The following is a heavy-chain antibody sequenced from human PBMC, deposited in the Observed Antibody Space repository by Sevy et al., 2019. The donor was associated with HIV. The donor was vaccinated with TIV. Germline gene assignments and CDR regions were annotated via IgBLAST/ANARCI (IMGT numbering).Heavy chain of an antibody. Sequence: GGSLRLSCAASGFTFSSYWMSWVRQAPGKGLEWVANIKQDGSEKYYVDSVKGRFTISRDNAKNSLYLQMNSLRAEDTAVYYCARSGIAVADYYYYGIDVWGQGTTVTVSS. V-gene: IGHV3-7*01. D-gene: IGHD6-19*01. CDR1: GFTFSSYW. CDR3: ARSGIAVADYYYYGIDV. CDR2: IKQDGSEK. J-gene: IGHJ6*02.